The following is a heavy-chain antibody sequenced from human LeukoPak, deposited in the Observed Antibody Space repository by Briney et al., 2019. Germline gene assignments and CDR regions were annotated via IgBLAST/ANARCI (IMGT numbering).Heavy chain of an antibody. CDR1: GGTFSSYA. J-gene: IGHJ4*02. D-gene: IGHD3-9*01. CDR2: IVPIFGTA. V-gene: IGHV1-69*01. CDR3: ERPRRYFDWLSFDY. Sequence: ASVKVSCKASGGTFSSYAINWVRQAPGQGLEWMGGIVPIFGTANYAQKFQGRVTITADESTSTAYMELSSLRSEDTAVYYCERPRRYFDWLSFDYWGQGTLVTVSS.